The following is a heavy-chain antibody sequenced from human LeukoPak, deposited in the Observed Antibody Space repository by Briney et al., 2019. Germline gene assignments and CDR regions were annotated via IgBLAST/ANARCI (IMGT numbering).Heavy chain of an antibody. CDR2: INAGNGNT. J-gene: IGHJ3*02. CDR3: ARVEGRRITIFGVVTQGAFDI. D-gene: IGHD3-3*01. CDR1: GYTFTSYA. V-gene: IGHV1-3*01. Sequence: ASVKVSCKASGYTFTSYAMHWVRQAPGQRLEWMGLINAGNGNTKYSQKFQGRVTITRDTSASTAYMELSSLRSEDTAVYYCARVEGRRITIFGVVTQGAFDIWGQGTMVTVSS.